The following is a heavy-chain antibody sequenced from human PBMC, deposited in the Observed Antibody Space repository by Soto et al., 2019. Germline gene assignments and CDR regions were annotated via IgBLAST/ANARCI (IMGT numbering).Heavy chain of an antibody. J-gene: IGHJ3*02. CDR3: ARDTYDILTGFAFDI. CDR1: GFTFGSYA. V-gene: IGHV3-64*01. D-gene: IGHD3-9*01. Sequence: PGGSLRLSCAASGFTFGSYAMHWVRQAPGKGLEYVSAISSNGGSTYYANSVKGRFTISRDNSKNTLYLQMGSLRAEDMAVYYCARDTYDILTGFAFDIWGQGTMVTVSS. CDR2: ISSNGGST.